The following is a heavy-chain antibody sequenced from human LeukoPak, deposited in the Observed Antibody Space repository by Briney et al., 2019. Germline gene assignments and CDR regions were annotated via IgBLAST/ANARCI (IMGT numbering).Heavy chain of an antibody. J-gene: IGHJ4*02. Sequence: SVKVSCKASGGTFSSYAISWVRQAPGQGLEWMGGIIPIFGTANYAQKFQGRVTITTDESTGTAYMELSSLRSEDTAVYYCARGQTDYYGSGSFAGDYWGQGTLVTVSS. V-gene: IGHV1-69*05. D-gene: IGHD3-10*01. CDR3: ARGQTDYYGSGSFAGDY. CDR1: GGTFSSYA. CDR2: IIPIFGTA.